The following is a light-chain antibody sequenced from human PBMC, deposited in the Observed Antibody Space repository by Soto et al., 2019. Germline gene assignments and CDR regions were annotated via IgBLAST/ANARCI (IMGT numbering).Light chain of an antibody. V-gene: IGLV1-51*01. CDR1: SNYIGNNYNY. CDR2: DNN. CDR3: ETWDSSLSAHV. Sequence: QYVLTQPPSVSAAPGQTVTISCSGSSNYIGNNYNYVSWYQQLPGTAPKVLIYDNNQRPSGIPDRFSGSKSGTSATLGITGLQTGDEADYYCETWDSSLSAHVFGGGTKLTVL. J-gene: IGLJ2*01.